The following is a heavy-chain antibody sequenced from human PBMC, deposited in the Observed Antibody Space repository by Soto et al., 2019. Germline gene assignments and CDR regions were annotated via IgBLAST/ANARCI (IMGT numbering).Heavy chain of an antibody. CDR2: ISYDGSNK. CDR3: ASGRWELGEQDY. D-gene: IGHD1-26*01. J-gene: IGHJ4*02. Sequence: GGSLRLSCAASGFTFSSYAMHWVRQAPGKGLEWAAVISYDGSNKYYADSVKGRFTISRDNSKNTLYLQMNSLRAEDTAVYYCASGRWELGEQDYWGQGTLVTVSS. V-gene: IGHV3-30-3*01. CDR1: GFTFSSYA.